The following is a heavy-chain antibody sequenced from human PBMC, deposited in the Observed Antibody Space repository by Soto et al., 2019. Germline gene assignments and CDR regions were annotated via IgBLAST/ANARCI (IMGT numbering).Heavy chain of an antibody. CDR2: INPNSGGT. V-gene: IGHV1-2*04. J-gene: IGHJ5*02. Sequence: ASVKVSCKASGYTFTGYYMHWVRQAPGQGLEWMGWINPNSGGTNYAQKFQGWVTMTRDTSISTAYMELSRLRSDDTAVYYCARGSNTTTVTTTHYNWFDPWGQGXLVTVYS. D-gene: IGHD4-4*01. CDR1: GYTFTGYY. CDR3: ARGSNTTTVTTTHYNWFDP.